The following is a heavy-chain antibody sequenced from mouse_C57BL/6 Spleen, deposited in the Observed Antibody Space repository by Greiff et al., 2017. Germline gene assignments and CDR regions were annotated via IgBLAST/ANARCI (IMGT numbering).Heavy chain of an antibody. CDR1: GFTFTDYY. J-gene: IGHJ3*01. CDR3: ARWGQGFAY. CDR2: IRNKANGYTT. D-gene: IGHD3-3*01. Sequence: DVKLVESGGGLVQPGGSLSLSCAASGFTFTDYYMSWVRQPPGKALEWLGFIRNKANGYTTEYSASVKGRFTISRDNSQSILYLQMNALRAEDSATYYCARWGQGFAYWGQGTLVTVSA. V-gene: IGHV7-3*01.